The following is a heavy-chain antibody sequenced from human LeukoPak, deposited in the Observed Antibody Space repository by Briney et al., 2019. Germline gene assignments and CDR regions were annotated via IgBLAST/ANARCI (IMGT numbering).Heavy chain of an antibody. CDR2: INNVGSHI. D-gene: IGHD3-9*01. Sequence: GGSLRLSCTTSGFTFSTSAMNWVRQAPGKRLEWVSSINNVGSHIYYADSVRGRFIISRDNAKNSFFLQMSNLRAEDTAVYYCARDPTHYLRYGYFDYWGQGILVTVSS. J-gene: IGHJ4*02. CDR1: GFTFSTSA. CDR3: ARDPTHYLRYGYFDY. V-gene: IGHV3-21*01.